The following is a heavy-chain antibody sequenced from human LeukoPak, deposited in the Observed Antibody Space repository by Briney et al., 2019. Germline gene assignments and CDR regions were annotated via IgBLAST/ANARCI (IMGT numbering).Heavy chain of an antibody. CDR2: ISGSGGST. Sequence: GGSLRLSCAASGFTFSSYAMSWVRQAPGKGLEWVSAISGSGGSTYYADSVKGRFTISRDNSKNTLYLQMNSLRAEDTAVYYCAKVTPLVVVVAATPGDVWGKGTRSPSPQ. D-gene: IGHD2-15*01. CDR3: AKVTPLVVVVAATPGDV. J-gene: IGHJ6*04. CDR1: GFTFSSYA. V-gene: IGHV3-23*01.